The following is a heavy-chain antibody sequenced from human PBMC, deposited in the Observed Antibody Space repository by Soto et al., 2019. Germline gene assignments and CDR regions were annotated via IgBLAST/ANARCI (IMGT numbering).Heavy chain of an antibody. V-gene: IGHV3-64D*06. CDR1: GFTFSSYA. J-gene: IGHJ4*02. CDR2: ITSNGGTT. D-gene: IGHD2-2*01. Sequence: GGSLRLSCSASGFTFSSYAMYWVRQAPGKGLEYVSSITSNGGTTYYADSVKGRFTISRDNPKNTLYLQMSSLRAQDTAVYFCVKAHAYDFDYRGQGTLVTVSS. CDR3: VKAHAYDFDY.